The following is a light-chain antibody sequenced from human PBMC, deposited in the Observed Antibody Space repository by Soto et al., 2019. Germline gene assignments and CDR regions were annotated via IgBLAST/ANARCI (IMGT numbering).Light chain of an antibody. V-gene: IGKV1-5*03. CDR3: QQYQSYSQ. CDR1: QSINTW. J-gene: IGKJ1*01. CDR2: KAS. Sequence: DIQMTQSPSTLSASVGDRVTITCRASQSINTWLAWYQLKPGRAPKLLIYKASTLESGVPSRFSGSGSGTEFTLTISTLQPDDFATYYCQQYQSYSQFGQGPKGDIK.